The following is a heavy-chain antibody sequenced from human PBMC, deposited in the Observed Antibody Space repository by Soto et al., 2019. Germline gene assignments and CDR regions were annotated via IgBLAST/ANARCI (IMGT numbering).Heavy chain of an antibody. D-gene: IGHD6-6*01. CDR2: ISYDGSNK. J-gene: IGHJ2*01. V-gene: IGHV3-30-3*01. Sequence: GGSLRLSCAASGFTFSSYAMHWVRQAPGKGLEWVAVISYDGSNKYYADSVKGRFTISRDNSKNTLYLQMNSLRVEDTAVYYCAREGSIAARPYWYFDLWGRGTLVTVSS. CDR3: AREGSIAARPYWYFDL. CDR1: GFTFSSYA.